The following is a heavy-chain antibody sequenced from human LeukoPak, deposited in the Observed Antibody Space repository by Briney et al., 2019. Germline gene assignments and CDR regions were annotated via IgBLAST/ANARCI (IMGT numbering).Heavy chain of an antibody. Sequence: GGSLRLSCAASGFTFSSYEMNWVRQAPGKGLDWVSYISSSGSTIYYADSVKGRFTISRDNAKNSLYLQMNSLRAEDTAVYYCARATYQGESDAFDIWGQGTMVTVSS. CDR2: ISSSGSTI. V-gene: IGHV3-48*03. CDR3: ARATYQGESDAFDI. J-gene: IGHJ3*02. D-gene: IGHD3-10*01. CDR1: GFTFSSYE.